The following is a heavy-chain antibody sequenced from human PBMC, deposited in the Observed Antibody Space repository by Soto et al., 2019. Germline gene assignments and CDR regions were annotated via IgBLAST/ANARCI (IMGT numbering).Heavy chain of an antibody. J-gene: IGHJ4*02. CDR1: GGSISSYN. V-gene: IGHV4-59*01. D-gene: IGHD3-22*01. CDR2: IYYSGST. CDR3: ARLNYCDSTDYCDS. Sequence: SKTLSLTCTVSGGSISSYNWSWIRQPPGRGLEWIGYIYYSGSTNYNPSLKSRVTISVDTSKNRFSLKLSSVTAADTAVYYCARLNYCDSTDYCDSWGQGTLVTVSS.